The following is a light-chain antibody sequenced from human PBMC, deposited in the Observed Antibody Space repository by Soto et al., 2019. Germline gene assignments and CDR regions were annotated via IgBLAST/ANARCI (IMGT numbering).Light chain of an antibody. CDR3: SSYTSSSPYV. CDR2: DVR. V-gene: IGLV2-14*01. CDR1: SSYVGGYNY. Sequence: QSALTQPASLSGSPGQAITISCTGTSSYVGGYNYVSWYQQHPGKAPKLMIYDVRNRPSGVSNRFSGSNAGNTASLTISGLQAEDEADYYCSSYTSSSPYVFGTGTKVTV. J-gene: IGLJ1*01.